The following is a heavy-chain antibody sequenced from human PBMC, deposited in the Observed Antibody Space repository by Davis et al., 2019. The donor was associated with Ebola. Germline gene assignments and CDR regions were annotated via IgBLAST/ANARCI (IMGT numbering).Heavy chain of an antibody. CDR3: ARARNDALVFRRTEFDY. V-gene: IGHV4-34*01. CDR1: GGSFSGYY. CDR2: INHSGST. D-gene: IGHD1-1*01. J-gene: IGHJ4*02. Sequence: MPGGSLRLSCAVYGGSFSGYYWSWIRQPPGKGLEWIGEINHSGSTNYNPSLKSRVTISVDTSKNQFSLKLSSVTAADTAVYYCARARNDALVFRRTEFDYWGQGTLVTVSS.